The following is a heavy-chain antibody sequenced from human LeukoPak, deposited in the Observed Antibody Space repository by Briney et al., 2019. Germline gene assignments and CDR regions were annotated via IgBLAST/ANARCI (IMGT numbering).Heavy chain of an antibody. J-gene: IGHJ6*02. CDR1: GGTFSSYA. D-gene: IGHD2-15*01. CDR2: IIPIFGTA. V-gene: IGHV1-69*13. Sequence: SVKVSCKASGGTFSSYAISWVRQAPGQGLEWMGGIIPIFGTANYAQKFQGRVTITADESTSTAYMELSSLRSEDTAVYYCARPYCSGGSCYSGSWYGMDVWGQGTTVTVSS. CDR3: ARPYCSGGSCYSGSWYGMDV.